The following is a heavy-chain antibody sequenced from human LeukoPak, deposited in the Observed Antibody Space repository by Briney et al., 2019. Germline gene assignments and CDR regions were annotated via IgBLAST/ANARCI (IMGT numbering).Heavy chain of an antibody. D-gene: IGHD3-22*01. V-gene: IGHV3-74*01. CDR1: GFTFSSYW. Sequence: PGGSLRLSCASSGFTFSSYWMHWVRQAPGKGLVWVSRINSDGSSTSYADSVKGRFTISRDNAKNSLYLQMNSLRAEDTAVYYCARDTRYYYDSSGYYFDYWGQGTLVTVSS. CDR3: ARDTRYYYDSSGYYFDY. CDR2: INSDGSST. J-gene: IGHJ4*02.